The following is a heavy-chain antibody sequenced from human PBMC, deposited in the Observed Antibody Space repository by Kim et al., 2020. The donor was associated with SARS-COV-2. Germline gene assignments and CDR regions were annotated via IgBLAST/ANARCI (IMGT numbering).Heavy chain of an antibody. Sequence: ASVKVSCKASGYTFTSYYMHWVRQAPGQGLEWMGIINPSGGSTSYAQKFQGRVTMTRDTSTSTVYMELSSLRSEDTAVYYCARAQQSSSLRFLEWTYYYYYGMDVWGQGTTVTVSS. CDR3: ARAQQSSSLRFLEWTYYYYYGMDV. J-gene: IGHJ6*02. CDR2: INPSGGST. V-gene: IGHV1-46*01. CDR1: GYTFTSYY. D-gene: IGHD3-3*01.